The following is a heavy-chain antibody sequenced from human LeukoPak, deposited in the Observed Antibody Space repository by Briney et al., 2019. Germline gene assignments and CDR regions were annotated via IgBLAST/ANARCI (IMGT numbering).Heavy chain of an antibody. CDR3: ARDLAGPPQEAFDI. J-gene: IGHJ3*02. Sequence: GSLRLSCAASGFSINNYWMNWVRQAPGKGLEWVASIKKEGSERYYVDSVKGRFTISRDNTKNSLYLQMNTLRAEDTAVYYCARDLAGPPQEAFDIWGQGAMVTVSS. CDR1: GFSINNYW. V-gene: IGHV3-7*01. CDR2: IKKEGSER.